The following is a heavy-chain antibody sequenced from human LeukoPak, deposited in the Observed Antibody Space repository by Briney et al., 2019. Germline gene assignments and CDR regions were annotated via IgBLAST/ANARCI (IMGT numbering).Heavy chain of an antibody. CDR3: AREGYSSNWYDY. CDR2: ISYTGST. CDR1: GGSISSHY. V-gene: IGHV4-59*11. Sequence: SETLSLTCTVSGGSISSHYWAWIRQPPGKGLEWIGYISYTGSTNYNPSLESRVTISVDTSKNQFSLKLRSVTAADTAVYYCAREGYSSNWYDYWGQGTLVTVSS. D-gene: IGHD6-13*01. J-gene: IGHJ5*01.